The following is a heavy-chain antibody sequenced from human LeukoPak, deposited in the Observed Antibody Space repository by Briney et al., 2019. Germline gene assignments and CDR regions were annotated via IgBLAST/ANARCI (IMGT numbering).Heavy chain of an antibody. Sequence: GGSLRLSCAASGFTFSSYSMNWVRQAPGKGLEWVGFIRSKAYGGTTEYAAAVKGRFTISRDDSKSIAYLQMNSLKTEDTAVYYCTRPQLTAFYYYCGMDVWGQGTTVTVSS. J-gene: IGHJ6*02. V-gene: IGHV3-49*04. CDR1: GFTFSSYS. CDR3: TRPQLTAFYYYCGMDV. D-gene: IGHD2-21*02. CDR2: IRSKAYGGTT.